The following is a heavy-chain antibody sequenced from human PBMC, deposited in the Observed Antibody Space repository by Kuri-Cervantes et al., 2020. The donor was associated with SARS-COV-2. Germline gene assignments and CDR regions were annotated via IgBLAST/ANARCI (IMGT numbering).Heavy chain of an antibody. V-gene: IGHV4-59*10. Sequence: SQTLSLTCAVYGGSFSGYYWSWIRQPPGKGLEWIGRIYTSGSTNYNPSLKSRVTMSVDTSKNQFSLKLSSVTAADTAVYYCARAVVVVPAATTNWFDPWGQGTLVTVSS. J-gene: IGHJ5*02. CDR1: GGSFSGYY. D-gene: IGHD2-2*01. CDR3: ARAVVVVPAATTNWFDP. CDR2: IYTSGST.